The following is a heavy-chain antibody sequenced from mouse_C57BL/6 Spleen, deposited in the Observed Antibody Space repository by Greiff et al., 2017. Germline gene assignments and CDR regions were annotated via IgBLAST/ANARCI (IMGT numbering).Heavy chain of an antibody. Sequence: QVQLQQSGAELVKPGASVKISCKASGYAFSSYWMNWVKQRPGKGLEWIGQIYPGDGDTNYNGKFKGKATLTADKSSSTAYMQLSSLTSEDTAVYFCARSDDCSNDLDYWGQGTTLTVSS. CDR1: GYAFSSYW. J-gene: IGHJ2*01. D-gene: IGHD2-5*01. CDR3: ARSDDCSNDLDY. CDR2: IYPGDGDT. V-gene: IGHV1-80*01.